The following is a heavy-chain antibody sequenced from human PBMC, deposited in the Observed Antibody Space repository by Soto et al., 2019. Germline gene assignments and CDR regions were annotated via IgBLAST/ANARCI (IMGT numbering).Heavy chain of an antibody. J-gene: IGHJ4*02. CDR3: SRGETTVTHASEPFAS. D-gene: IGHD4-17*01. CDR1: GGTFSSYA. V-gene: IGHV1-69*12. Sequence: QVQLVQSGAEVKKPGSSVKVSCKASGGTFSSYAISWVRQAPGQGLEWMGGIIPIFGTANYPQKFHGRVTITADESPSTAYMELSSLRSEDTAVYYCSRGETTVTHASEPFASWGQGTLVTVSS. CDR2: IIPIFGTA.